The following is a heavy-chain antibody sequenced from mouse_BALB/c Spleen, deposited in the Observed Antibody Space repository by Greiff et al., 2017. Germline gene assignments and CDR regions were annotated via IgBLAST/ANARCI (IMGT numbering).Heavy chain of an antibody. CDR2: ISSGSSTI. CDR3: ARGDYGSSYYLDY. V-gene: IGHV5-17*02. J-gene: IGHJ2*01. Sequence: EVKVVESGGGLVQPGGSRKLSCAASGFTFSSFGMHWVRQAPEKGLEWVAYISSGSSTIYYADTVKGRFTFSRDNPKNTLFLQMTSLRSEDTAMYYCARGDYGSSYYLDYWGQGTTLTVSS. D-gene: IGHD1-1*01. CDR1: GFTFSSFG.